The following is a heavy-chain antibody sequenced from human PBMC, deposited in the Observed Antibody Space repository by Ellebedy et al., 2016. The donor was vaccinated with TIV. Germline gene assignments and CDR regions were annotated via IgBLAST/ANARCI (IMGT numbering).Heavy chain of an antibody. Sequence: GGSLRLXXAASGFTVSSNYMSWVRQAPGKGLEWVSVIYSGGSTYYADSVKGRFTISRDNSKNTLYLQMNSLRAEDTAVYYCARVGKEWEPTGFDPWGQGTLVTVSS. D-gene: IGHD1-26*01. CDR3: ARVGKEWEPTGFDP. CDR2: IYSGGST. J-gene: IGHJ5*02. CDR1: GFTVSSNY. V-gene: IGHV3-66*01.